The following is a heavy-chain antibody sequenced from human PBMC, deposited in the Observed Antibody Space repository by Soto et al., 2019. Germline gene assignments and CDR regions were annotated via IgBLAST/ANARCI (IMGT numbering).Heavy chain of an antibody. D-gene: IGHD2-15*01. CDR3: ARAGCDGGSCYTLVGLRYGMDV. CDR2: ISYDGNNK. V-gene: IGHV3-30-3*01. CDR1: GFILSTYA. J-gene: IGHJ6*02. Sequence: QVQLVESGGGVVQPGRSLRLSCAASGFILSTYAMYWVRQAPGKGLEWVAVISYDGNNKYYADSVKGRFTISRDNSKNTLYLQMNSLRAEGTAVYYCARAGCDGGSCYTLVGLRYGMDVWGQGTTVPVSS.